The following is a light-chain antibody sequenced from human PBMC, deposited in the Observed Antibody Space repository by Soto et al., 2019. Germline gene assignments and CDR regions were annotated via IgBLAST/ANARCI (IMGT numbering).Light chain of an antibody. CDR1: SSDVGGYHY. Sequence: QSALTQPRSVSGSPGQSVTISCTGTSSDVGGYHYVSWYQQHPGKAPKLMIYDVSKRPSGVPDRFSGSKSGNTASLTISGLQAEDEADYYCCSYAGSRYVFGTGTKLTVL. CDR2: DVS. J-gene: IGLJ1*01. V-gene: IGLV2-11*01. CDR3: CSYAGSRYV.